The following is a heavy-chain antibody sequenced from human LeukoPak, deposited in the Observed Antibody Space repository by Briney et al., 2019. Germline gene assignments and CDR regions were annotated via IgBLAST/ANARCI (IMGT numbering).Heavy chain of an antibody. CDR1: GGSISNYY. D-gene: IGHD5-18*01. Sequence: PSETLSLTCTVSGGSISNYYRSWIRLPPGKGLEWIGYIYYTGATYYNPSLKSRVTISLGTSKNQFSLKLSSVTAADAAVYYCARAGYSYGTGSYFDYWGQGALVTVSS. CDR3: ARAGYSYGTGSYFDY. J-gene: IGHJ4*02. V-gene: IGHV4-59*01. CDR2: IYYTGAT.